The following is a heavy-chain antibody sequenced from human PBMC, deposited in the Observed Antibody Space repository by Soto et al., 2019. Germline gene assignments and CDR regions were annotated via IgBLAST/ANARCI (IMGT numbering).Heavy chain of an antibody. D-gene: IGHD3-22*01. V-gene: IGHV4-31*03. CDR2: IYYSGST. J-gene: IGHJ5*02. CDR3: ARVELDYYDSSGYFNWFDP. CDR1: GGSISSGGYY. Sequence: QVQLQESGPGLVKPSQTLSLTCTVSGGSISSGGYYWSWIRQHPGKGLEWIGYIYYSGSTYYNPSLKSRVTISVDTSKNQFSLKLSSLTAADTAVYYCARVELDYYDSSGYFNWFDPWGQGTLVTVSS.